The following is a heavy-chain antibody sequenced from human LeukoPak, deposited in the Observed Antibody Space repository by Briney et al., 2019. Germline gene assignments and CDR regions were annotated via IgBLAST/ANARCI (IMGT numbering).Heavy chain of an antibody. CDR1: GFTFSSYG. CDR2: IWYDGSNK. J-gene: IGHJ4*02. CDR3: ARLSWRRGYFDY. Sequence: PGGSLRLSCAASGFTFSSYGMHWVRQAPGKGLEWVAVIWYDGSNKYYADSVKGRFTISRDNSKNTLYLQMNSLRAEDTAVYYCARLSWRRGYFDYWGQGTLVTVSS. D-gene: IGHD3-16*02. V-gene: IGHV3-33*01.